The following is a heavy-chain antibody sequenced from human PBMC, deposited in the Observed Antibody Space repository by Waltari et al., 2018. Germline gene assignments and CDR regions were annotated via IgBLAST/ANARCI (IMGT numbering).Heavy chain of an antibody. CDR1: GGPITSNRHY. Sequence: QLQLQESGPGLGKPSATLSLTCIVSGGPITSNRHYWAWIRQPPGQGLEWIGTMSYNGATYSSPSLKSRVTLSRDTSKNHLSLKLGSVTAADTAVYYCATYIGASIGTAAFDVWGQGTMVTVSS. V-gene: IGHV4-39*02. J-gene: IGHJ3*01. D-gene: IGHD5-12*01. CDR2: MSYNGAT. CDR3: ATYIGASIGTAAFDV.